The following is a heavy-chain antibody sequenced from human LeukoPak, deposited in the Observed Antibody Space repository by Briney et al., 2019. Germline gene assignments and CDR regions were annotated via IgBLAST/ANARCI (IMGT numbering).Heavy chain of an antibody. J-gene: IGHJ4*02. V-gene: IGHV3-23*01. CDR2: ISERGGTT. CDR1: GISLSNYG. CDR3: GKQGVVIRGILVIGYHQEAYHYDF. D-gene: IGHD3-10*01. Sequence: PGGSLRLSCVVSGISLSNYGMTWLRQAPGKGLEWVSYISERGGTTTYADSVKGRFTISRDTSLNTLYLQMNNLRAEDTAVYFCGKQGVVIRGILVIGYHQEAYHYDFWGQGVLVTVSS.